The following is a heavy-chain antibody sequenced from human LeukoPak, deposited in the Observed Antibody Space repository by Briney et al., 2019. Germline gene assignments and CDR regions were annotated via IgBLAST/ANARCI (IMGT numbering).Heavy chain of an antibody. D-gene: IGHD3-10*01. CDR1: GFTFTDYW. Sequence: GGSLRLSCVASGFTFTDYWMHWVRLVPGQGQEWVGNINQDGSVKFYVDSVKGRFTISRDNARNSLFLEMHSLRADDTALYSCARDCGGSGSHDVWGQGAVVTVSS. V-gene: IGHV3-7*01. CDR3: ARDCGGSGSHDV. J-gene: IGHJ3*01. CDR2: INQDGSVK.